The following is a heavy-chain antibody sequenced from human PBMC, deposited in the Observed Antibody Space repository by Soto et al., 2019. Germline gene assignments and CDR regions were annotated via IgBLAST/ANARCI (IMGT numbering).Heavy chain of an antibody. CDR3: ARTLTDYDKAYYFDY. Sequence: EVQLVQSGAEVKKPGESLKISCKGSGYSFTSYWIGWVRQMPGKGLEWMGIIYPGDSDTRYSPSFQGQVTISADKSISTAYLQWSSLKASDTAMYYSARTLTDYDKAYYFDYWGQGTLVTVSS. J-gene: IGHJ4*02. CDR1: GYSFTSYW. CDR2: IYPGDSDT. V-gene: IGHV5-51*01. D-gene: IGHD3-9*01.